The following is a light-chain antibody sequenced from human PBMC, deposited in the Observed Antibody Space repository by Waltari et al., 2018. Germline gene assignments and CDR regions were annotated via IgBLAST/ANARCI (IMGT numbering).Light chain of an antibody. CDR3: CSYAGSSTFV. V-gene: IGLV2-23*02. CDR2: EFN. CDR1: SSDVGRSNL. J-gene: IGLJ1*01. Sequence: QSALTQPASLSGSPGQSISISCTGTSSDVGRSNLVSWYQQHPGKAPRLMIFEFNERPSGVSNRFSGAKSGNTASLTISGRQAEDEAEYYCCSYAGSSTFVFGSGTKVTVL.